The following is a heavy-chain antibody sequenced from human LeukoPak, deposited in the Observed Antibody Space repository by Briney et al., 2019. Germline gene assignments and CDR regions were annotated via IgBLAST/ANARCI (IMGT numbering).Heavy chain of an antibody. J-gene: IGHJ4*02. CDR2: INPSGGST. D-gene: IGHD2-21*02. CDR3: ARDVGGSVSWLLR. CDR1: GYTFTNYY. Sequence: ASVKVSCKASGYTFTNYYMHWVRQAPGQGLEWMGVINPSGGSTNYAQKFQGRVTMTRDTSTSTVYMELSSSGTENTAVYFCARDVGGSVSWLLRWGQGTLVTVSS. V-gene: IGHV1-46*01.